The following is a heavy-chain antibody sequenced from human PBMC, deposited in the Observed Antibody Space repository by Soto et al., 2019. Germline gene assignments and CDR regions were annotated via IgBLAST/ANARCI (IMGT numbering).Heavy chain of an antibody. J-gene: IGHJ2*01. V-gene: IGHV5-51*01. Sequence: PGESLKISCKGSGYSFTSYWIGWVRQMPGKGLEWMGIIYPGDSDTRYNPSFQGQVTISADKSISTAYLQWRSLKASDTAMYYCARRVTTAYWYFDLWGRGTLVTV. CDR2: IYPGDSDT. CDR3: ARRVTTAYWYFDL. CDR1: GYSFTSYW. D-gene: IGHD4-17*01.